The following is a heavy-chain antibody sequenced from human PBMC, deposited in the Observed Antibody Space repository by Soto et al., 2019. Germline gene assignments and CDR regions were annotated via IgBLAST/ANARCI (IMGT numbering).Heavy chain of an antibody. CDR3: ARALEEYDYDSSGYYHGY. CDR2: IIPIFVTP. D-gene: IGHD3-22*01. Sequence: SVKVSCKASGGTFSTYGISWVRQAPGQGLEWMGGIIPIFVTPHYAQKFQGRVTITADESTNTAYMELSSLRSEDTAVYYCARALEEYDYDSSGYYHGYWGQGTLVTVSS. V-gene: IGHV1-69*13. CDR1: GGTFSTYG. J-gene: IGHJ4*02.